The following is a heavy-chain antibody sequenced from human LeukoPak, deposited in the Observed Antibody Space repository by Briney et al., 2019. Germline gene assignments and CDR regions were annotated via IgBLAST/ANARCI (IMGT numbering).Heavy chain of an antibody. CDR1: GFTVSSNY. V-gene: IGHV3-66*01. CDR2: IYSGGTT. J-gene: IGHJ3*02. D-gene: IGHD1-20*01. Sequence: PGGSLILSCAASGFTVSSNYMSWVRQAPGKGLEWVSVIYSGGTTYYADSVKGRFTISRDNSKNTLYLQMNSLRADDTAVYYCARANWNDDAFDIWGQGTMVTVS. CDR3: ARANWNDDAFDI.